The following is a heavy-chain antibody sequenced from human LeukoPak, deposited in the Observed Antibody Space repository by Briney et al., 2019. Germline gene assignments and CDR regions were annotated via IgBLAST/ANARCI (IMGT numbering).Heavy chain of an antibody. CDR1: GFTFDDYA. CDR3: AKDMRSGYEPNFGY. D-gene: IGHD5-12*01. CDR2: ISWNSGSI. J-gene: IGHJ4*02. V-gene: IGHV3-9*01. Sequence: GRSLRLSCAASGFTFDDYAMHWVRQAPGKGLEWVSGISWNSGSIGYADSVKGRFTISRDNAKNSLYLQMNSLRAEDTALYYCAKDMRSGYEPNFGYWGQGTLVTVSS.